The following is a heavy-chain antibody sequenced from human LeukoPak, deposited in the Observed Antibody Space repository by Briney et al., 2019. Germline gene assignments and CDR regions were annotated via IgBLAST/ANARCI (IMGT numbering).Heavy chain of an antibody. CDR3: ARERGHSSGWYSFDY. D-gene: IGHD6-19*01. J-gene: IGHJ4*02. CDR2: IYSSGTT. V-gene: IGHV4-31*03. CDR1: GGSFSESHS. Sequence: TPSQTLSLTCSVFGGSFSESHSWSWIRQHPGEGLEWIGHIYSSGTTSYNPSLERRLSMSVDTSKNQFSLKLSSVTAADTAVYYCARERGHSSGWYSFDYWGQGTLVTVSS.